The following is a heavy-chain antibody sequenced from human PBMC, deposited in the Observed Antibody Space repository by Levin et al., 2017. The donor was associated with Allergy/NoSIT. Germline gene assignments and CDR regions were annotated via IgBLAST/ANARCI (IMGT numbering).Heavy chain of an antibody. CDR3: ARFGSGSFFLY. CDR1: GYSFTTYW. J-gene: IGHJ4*02. D-gene: IGHD3-10*01. CDR2: ISPGDSDT. V-gene: IGHV5-51*01. Sequence: KVSCKGSGYSFTTYWIGWVRQMPGKGLEWMAIISPGDSDTRYSPSFQGQVTISADKSISTAYLQWSSLKASDTAMYYCARFGSGSFFLYWGQGTRLTVSS.